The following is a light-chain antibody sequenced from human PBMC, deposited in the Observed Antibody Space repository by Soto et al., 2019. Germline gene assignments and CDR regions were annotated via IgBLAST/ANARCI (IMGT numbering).Light chain of an antibody. CDR3: CSYADTTTWV. CDR2: EVT. V-gene: IGLV2-23*02. Sequence: QSVLTHPAPVSGSPGQSITISCTGTSSDVGSHNFVSWYQQRPGKAPKLMIFEVTKRPSGVSDRFSASKSGNTASLTISGVRAEDEADYYCCSYADTTTWVFGGGTKVTVL. CDR1: SSDVGSHNF. J-gene: IGLJ3*02.